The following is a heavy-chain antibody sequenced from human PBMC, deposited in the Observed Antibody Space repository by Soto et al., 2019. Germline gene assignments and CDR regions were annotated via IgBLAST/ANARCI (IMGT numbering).Heavy chain of an antibody. V-gene: IGHV3-15*07. J-gene: IGHJ1*01. Sequence: EVQLVESGGGLVKPGGSLRLSCAASSFTFSNAWLNWVRQAPGKGLEWVGRIKSKTDGGTIDYAAPVNGRFTISRDDSKNTLFLQMNSLMTEDTAMYYCTTIGSSWGAWGQGTMVTVYS. CDR1: SFTFSNAW. CDR2: IKSKTDGGTI. D-gene: IGHD6-13*01. CDR3: TTIGSSWGA.